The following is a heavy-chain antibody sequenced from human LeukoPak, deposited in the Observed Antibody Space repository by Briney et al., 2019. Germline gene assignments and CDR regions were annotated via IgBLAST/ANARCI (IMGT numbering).Heavy chain of an antibody. CDR2: MRYDGSNK. J-gene: IGHJ4*02. CDR3: AKIDDNGDYVDY. CDR1: GFTFSSYG. Sequence: GGSLRLSFAASGFTFSSYGMHWVRQAPGKGLEWVAFMRYDGSNKYYADSVKGRFTISRDNSKNTLYLQMNSLRAEDTAVYYRAKIDDNGDYVDYWGQGTLVTVSS. D-gene: IGHD4-17*01. V-gene: IGHV3-30*02.